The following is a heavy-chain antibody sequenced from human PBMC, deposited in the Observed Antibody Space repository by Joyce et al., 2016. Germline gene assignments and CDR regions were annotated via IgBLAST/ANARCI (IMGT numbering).Heavy chain of an antibody. D-gene: IGHD2-2*01. CDR2: ISYDGSEK. Sequence: QVQLVESGGGVVQPGGSLSLSCEASGFTFSSYGMHWVRQAPGKGLEWVAVISYDGSEKQYADSVKGRFTISRDNYKNTLHLQMSSLRAEDTAVYYCARYSTPSLVSNWYLDLWGRGTLVTVSS. CDR1: GFTFSSYG. J-gene: IGHJ2*01. CDR3: ARYSTPSLVSNWYLDL. V-gene: IGHV3-33*01.